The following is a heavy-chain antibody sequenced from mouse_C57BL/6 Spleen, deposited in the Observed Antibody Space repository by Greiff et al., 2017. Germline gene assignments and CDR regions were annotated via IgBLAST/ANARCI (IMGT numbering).Heavy chain of an antibody. CDR3: ARSDGTLYYFDY. D-gene: IGHD2-1*01. CDR2: INPNNGGT. J-gene: IGHJ2*01. Sequence: VQLQQSGPELVKPGASVKIPCKASGYTFTDYNMDWVKQSHGKSLEWIGDINPNNGGTIYNQKFKGKATLTVVKSSSTAYMELRSLTSEDTAVYYCARSDGTLYYFDYWGQGTTLTVSS. V-gene: IGHV1-18*01. CDR1: GYTFTDYN.